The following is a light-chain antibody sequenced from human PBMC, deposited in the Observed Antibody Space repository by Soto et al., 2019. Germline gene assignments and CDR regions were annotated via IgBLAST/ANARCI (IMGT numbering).Light chain of an antibody. CDR2: WSS. CDR1: QSVFDSSNNKNY. J-gene: IGKJ3*01. CDR3: QQYYSVPFT. V-gene: IGKV4-1*01. Sequence: DIVMTQFPDSLAVSLGERATINCKSSQSVFDSSNNKNYISWYQQKPGQPPNLLISWSSARASGVPVRFNGGGSGTDFTLTINGLQAEDVAIYYCQQYYSVPFTFGPGTKV.